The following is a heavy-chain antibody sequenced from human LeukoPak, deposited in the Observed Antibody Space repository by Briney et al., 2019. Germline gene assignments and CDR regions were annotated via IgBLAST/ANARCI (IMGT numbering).Heavy chain of an antibody. Sequence: SETLSLTCNVSGASIISGRNYWAWIRQSPGKGLEWIGSIYYSGSSYYNPSLQSRVSISVDTSKNHISLKLFSLTAADTALYYCARHLSGSAMTHYIDYWGQGNLVTVSS. CDR1: GASIISGRNY. CDR2: IYYSGSS. CDR3: ARHLSGSAMTHYIDY. D-gene: IGHD5-18*01. J-gene: IGHJ4*01. V-gene: IGHV4-39*01.